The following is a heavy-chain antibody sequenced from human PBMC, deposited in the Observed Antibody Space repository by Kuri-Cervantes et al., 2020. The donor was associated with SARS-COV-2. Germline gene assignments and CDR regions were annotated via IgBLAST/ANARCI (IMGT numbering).Heavy chain of an antibody. CDR3: ARGGWSLDC. CDR2: AHYSGTT. D-gene: IGHD6-19*01. Sequence: ESLKISCDASGDSISSTYWSRIRQPLGRGLGWIGFAHYSGTTSYSPSLKSRVTMSVDTSKNRFSLKLSSVTTADTAVYYCARGGWSLDCWGQGTLVTVSS. J-gene: IGHJ4*02. CDR1: GDSISSTY. V-gene: IGHV4-59*01.